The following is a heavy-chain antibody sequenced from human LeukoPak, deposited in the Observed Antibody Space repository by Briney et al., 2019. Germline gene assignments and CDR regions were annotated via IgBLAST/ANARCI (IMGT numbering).Heavy chain of an antibody. J-gene: IGHJ4*02. D-gene: IGHD3-3*01. Sequence: PSETLSLTCTVSGGSISSGDYYWSWIRQPPGKGLEWIGYIYYSGSTYYNPSLKSRVTISVDTSKNQFSLKLSSVTAADTAVYYCARLSDFWSGYYTFDYWGQGTLVTVSS. V-gene: IGHV4-30-4*01. CDR3: ARLSDFWSGYYTFDY. CDR1: GGSISSGDYY. CDR2: IYYSGST.